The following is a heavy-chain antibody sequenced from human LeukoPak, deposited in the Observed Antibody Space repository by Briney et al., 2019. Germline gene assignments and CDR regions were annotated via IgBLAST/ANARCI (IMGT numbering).Heavy chain of an antibody. Sequence: GRSLRLSCAASGFTFSSYAMHWVRQAPGKGLEWVAVILYDGSNKYYADSVEGRFTISRDNSKNTLSLQMNSLRLEDTAIYYCAKGSYSSAWYPDYWGQGTLVTVSS. CDR3: AKGSYSSAWYPDY. J-gene: IGHJ4*02. CDR1: GFTFSSYA. V-gene: IGHV3-30*18. D-gene: IGHD6-19*01. CDR2: ILYDGSNK.